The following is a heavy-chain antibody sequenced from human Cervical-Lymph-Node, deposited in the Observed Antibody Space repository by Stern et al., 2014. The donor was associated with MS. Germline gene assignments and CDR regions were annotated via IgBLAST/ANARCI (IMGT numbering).Heavy chain of an antibody. D-gene: IGHD3-22*01. J-gene: IGHJ5*02. CDR2: IYYSGST. CDR3: ARWAYSSGWYNWFDP. V-gene: IGHV4-39*01. Sequence: QVQLQESGPGLVKPSETLSLTCTVSGGSISSSSYYWGWIRQPPGQGLEWIGSIYYSGSTYYNPSLKSRVTISVDPSNKQYSLQLSSGTAADTAVYYCARWAYSSGWYNWFDPWGQGTLVTVSS. CDR1: GGSISSSSYY.